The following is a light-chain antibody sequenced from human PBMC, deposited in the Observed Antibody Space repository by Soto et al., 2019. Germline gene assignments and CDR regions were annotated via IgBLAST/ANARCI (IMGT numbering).Light chain of an antibody. CDR3: AAWDDSLNGPYVV. CDR1: SSNIGSNT. V-gene: IGLV1-44*01. J-gene: IGLJ2*01. Sequence: QSVLTQPPSASGTPGQRVTISCSGSSSNIGSNTVNWYQQLPGTAPKLLIYSNNQRPSGVPDRFSGSKSGTSASLAISGLQSADEADYYCAAWDDSLNGPYVVFGGGTQLTVL. CDR2: SNN.